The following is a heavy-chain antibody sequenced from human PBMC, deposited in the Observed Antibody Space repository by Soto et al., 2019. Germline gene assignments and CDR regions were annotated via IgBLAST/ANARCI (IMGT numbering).Heavy chain of an antibody. CDR2: INHSGST. CDR3: ANIAAEWRGTGG. CDR1: GGSFSGYY. V-gene: IGHV4-34*01. J-gene: IGHJ4*02. D-gene: IGHD6-6*01. Sequence: QVQLQQWGAGLLKPSETLSLTCAVYGGSFSGYYWSWIRQPPGKGLEWIGEINHSGSTNYNPSLKSRVTISVDTSKNQFSLKLSSVTAADTAVYYFANIAAEWRGTGGWGQGTLVTVSS.